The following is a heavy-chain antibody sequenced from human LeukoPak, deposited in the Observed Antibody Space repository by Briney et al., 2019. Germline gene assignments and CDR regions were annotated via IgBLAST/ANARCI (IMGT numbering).Heavy chain of an antibody. CDR2: IIPIFGTA. CDR1: GGTFSSYA. D-gene: IGHD3-10*01. CDR3: ARDHYYYGSGSYYNRNLYYYYMDV. V-gene: IGHV1-69*05. J-gene: IGHJ6*03. Sequence: SVKVSCKASGGTFSSYAISWVRQAPGQGLEWMGWIIPIFGTANYAQKFQGRVTITTDESTSTAYMELSSLRSEDTAVYYCARDHYYYGSGSYYNRNLYYYYMDVWGKGTTVTVSS.